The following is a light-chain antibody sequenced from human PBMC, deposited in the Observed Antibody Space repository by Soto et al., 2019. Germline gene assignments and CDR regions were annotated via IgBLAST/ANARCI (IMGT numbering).Light chain of an antibody. CDR2: EVT. V-gene: IGLV2-14*01. CDR1: SSDVGAYNR. Sequence: QSALTQPASVSGSPGQSITISCTGTSSDVGAYNRVSWSQQHPGKAPKLLIYEVTKRPSGVSNRFSGSKSGNTASLTISGLQPDDEADYYCSSFTGSSTWVFGGGTKVTVL. J-gene: IGLJ3*02. CDR3: SSFTGSSTWV.